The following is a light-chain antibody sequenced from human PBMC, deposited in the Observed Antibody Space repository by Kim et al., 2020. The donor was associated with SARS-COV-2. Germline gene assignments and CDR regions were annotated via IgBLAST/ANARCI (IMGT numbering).Light chain of an antibody. Sequence: SYELTQPPSVSVAPGKTATITCGGNNIGTKSVHWYQQRPGQAPILVIYYDSDRPSGIPERFSGSNSGNTATLTISRIEAGDEADYYCHVWDSSRNHPLFGGGTKLTVL. J-gene: IGLJ3*02. V-gene: IGLV3-21*04. CDR1: NIGTKS. CDR3: HVWDSSRNHPL. CDR2: YDS.